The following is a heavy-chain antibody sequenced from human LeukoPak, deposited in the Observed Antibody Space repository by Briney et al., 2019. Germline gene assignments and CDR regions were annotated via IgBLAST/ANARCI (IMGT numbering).Heavy chain of an antibody. J-gene: IGHJ6*02. CDR2: INNNGGTT. CDR3: AKGLHSGNYYYYYGMDV. V-gene: IGHV3-23*01. D-gene: IGHD1-26*01. CDR1: EFMFSSYA. Sequence: GGSLRLSCAASEFMFSSYAMTWVRQAPGKGLEWVSTINNNGGTTYYPDSVKGRFTISRDNSENTLYLQMNSLRAEDTAVYYCAKGLHSGNYYYYYGMDVWGQGTTVTVSS.